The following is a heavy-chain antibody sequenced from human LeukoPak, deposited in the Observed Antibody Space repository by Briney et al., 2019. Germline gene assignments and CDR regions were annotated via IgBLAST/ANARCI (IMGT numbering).Heavy chain of an antibody. CDR2: ISYDGSNK. Sequence: GGSLRLSCAASGFTFSDYYMSWIRQAPGKGREWGAVISYDGSNKYYADSVKGRFTISRDNSKNTLYLQMNSLRAEDTAVYYCARTYSSGWYSDYGMDVWGKGTTVTVSS. D-gene: IGHD6-19*01. CDR1: GFTFSDYY. J-gene: IGHJ6*04. CDR3: ARTYSSGWYSDYGMDV. V-gene: IGHV3-30*03.